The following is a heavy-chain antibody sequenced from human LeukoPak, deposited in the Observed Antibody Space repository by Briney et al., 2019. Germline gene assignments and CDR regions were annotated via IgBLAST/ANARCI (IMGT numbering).Heavy chain of an antibody. CDR2: ISSSSSYI. J-gene: IGHJ4*02. V-gene: IGHV3-21*01. D-gene: IGHD3-10*01. Sequence: GGSLRLSCAASGFTFSSYSMNWVRQAPGKGLEWVSSISSSSSYIYYADSVKGRFTISRDNAKNSLYLQMNSLRAEDTAVYYCARGVNYGSGSAHDYWGQGTLVTVSP. CDR3: ARGVNYGSGSAHDY. CDR1: GFTFSSYS.